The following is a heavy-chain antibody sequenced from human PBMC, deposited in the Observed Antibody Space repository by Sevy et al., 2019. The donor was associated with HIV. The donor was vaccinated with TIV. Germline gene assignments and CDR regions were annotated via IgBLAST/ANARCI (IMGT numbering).Heavy chain of an antibody. J-gene: IGHJ4*02. V-gene: IGHV3-30*18. CDR3: AEGPRAAIGSYFDY. D-gene: IGHD3-22*01. CDR1: GFTFSSYG. CDR2: ISYDGSNK. Sequence: GGSLRLSCAASGFTFSSYGMHWVRQAPGKGLEWVAVISYDGSNKYYADSVKGRFTISRDNSKNTLYLQMNSLRAEDTAVYYCAEGPRAAIGSYFDYWGQGTLVNV.